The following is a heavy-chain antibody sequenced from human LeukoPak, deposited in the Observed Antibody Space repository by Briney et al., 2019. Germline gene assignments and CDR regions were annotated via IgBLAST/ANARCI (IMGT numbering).Heavy chain of an antibody. CDR1: GYSFTSYW. V-gene: IGHV5-51*01. Sequence: GESLKISCKGSGYSFTSYWIGWVRQMPGKGLEWMGIIYPGDSDTRYSQSFQGQVTISADKSISTAYLQWSSLKASDTAMYYCARLGAPLGYYYYMDVWGKGTTVTVSS. J-gene: IGHJ6*03. CDR2: IYPGDSDT. D-gene: IGHD3-16*01. CDR3: ARLGAPLGYYYYMDV.